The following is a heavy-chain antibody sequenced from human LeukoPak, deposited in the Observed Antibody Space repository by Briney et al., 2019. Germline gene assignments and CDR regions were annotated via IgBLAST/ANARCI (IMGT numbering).Heavy chain of an antibody. CDR2: IDPIDSYT. CDR1: GYSFTSHW. CDR3: ARASEYYYDSSGYYPYFGY. V-gene: IGHV5-10-1*01. D-gene: IGHD3-22*01. J-gene: IGHJ4*02. Sequence: GEPLKISCKGSGYSFTSHWISWVRQTPGKGLEWMGRIDPIDSYTIYSPSFQGHVTISADKSISTSYLQWSSLKASDIAMYYCARASEYYYDSSGYYPYFGYWGQGTLVTVSS.